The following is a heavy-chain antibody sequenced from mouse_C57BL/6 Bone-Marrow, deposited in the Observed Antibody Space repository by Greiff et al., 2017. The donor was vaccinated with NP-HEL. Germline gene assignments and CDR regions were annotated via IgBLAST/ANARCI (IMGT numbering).Heavy chain of an antibody. CDR1: GYSITSGYD. V-gene: IGHV3-1*01. D-gene: IGHD1-1*01. J-gene: IGHJ1*03. CDR3: ARDHYGSSYRYFDG. Sequence: EVKLQESGPGMVKPSQSLSLTCTVTGYSITSGYDWHWIRHFPGNKLEWMGYISYSGSTNYNPSLKSRISITHDTSKNHFFLKLNSVTTEDTATYYCARDHYGSSYRYFDGWGTGTTVTVSS. CDR2: ISYSGST.